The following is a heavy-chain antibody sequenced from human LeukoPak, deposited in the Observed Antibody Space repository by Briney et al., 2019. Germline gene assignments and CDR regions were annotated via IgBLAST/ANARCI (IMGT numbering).Heavy chain of an antibody. Sequence: GGSLRLSCAASGFTFSSYDMHWVRQATGKGLEWVSAIGTAGDTYYPGSVKGRFTISRENAKNSLYLQMNSLRAGDTAVYYCARARGSLDAFDIWGQGTMVTVSS. CDR2: IGTAGDT. V-gene: IGHV3-13*01. D-gene: IGHD3-10*01. CDR1: GFTFSSYD. J-gene: IGHJ3*02. CDR3: ARARGSLDAFDI.